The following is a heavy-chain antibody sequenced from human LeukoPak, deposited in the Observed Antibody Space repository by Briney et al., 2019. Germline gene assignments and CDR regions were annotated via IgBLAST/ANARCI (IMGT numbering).Heavy chain of an antibody. CDR2: INHSGST. CDR3: ARRAYYYGSGSSRNWFDP. D-gene: IGHD3-10*01. CDR1: GASTTSSHHY. V-gene: IGHV4-39*07. Sequence: SETLSLTCAVSGASTTSSHHYWGWIRQPPGKGLEWIGEINHSGSTNYNPSLKSRVTISVDTSKNQFSLKLSSVTAADTAVYYCARRAYYYGSGSSRNWFDPWGQGTLVTVSS. J-gene: IGHJ5*02.